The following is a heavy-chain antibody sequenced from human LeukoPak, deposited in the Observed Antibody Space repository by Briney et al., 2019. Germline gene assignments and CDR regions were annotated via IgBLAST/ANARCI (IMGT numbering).Heavy chain of an antibody. CDR3: ARHLAYDSSGYYTWGS. V-gene: IGHV4-39*01. CDR1: GGSMTRSSYY. J-gene: IGHJ5*02. CDR2: IYYSGST. D-gene: IGHD3-22*01. Sequence: SETLSLTCTVSGGSMTRSSYYWGWIRQPPGKGLEWIVSIYYSGSTHYNPSLKSRVTVSVDTSKNQFSLKLSSVTAADTAVYYCARHLAYDSSGYYTWGSWGQGTLVTVSS.